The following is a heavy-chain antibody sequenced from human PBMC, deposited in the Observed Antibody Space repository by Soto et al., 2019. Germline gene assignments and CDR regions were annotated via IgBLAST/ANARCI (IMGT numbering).Heavy chain of an antibody. J-gene: IGHJ4*02. Sequence: PSETLSLTCAVYGESFSGFYWSWIRQPPGEGLEWIGEIVPTGSTHYNPSLQSRVTISVDTSKNQFSLELTSVTAADTAIYYCARAAIQGQQRVLQPPTSQTLDYWGQGSRVT. CDR3: ARAAIQGQQRVLQPPTSQTLDY. V-gene: IGHV4-34*12. CDR1: GESFSGFY. D-gene: IGHD2-8*01. CDR2: IVPTGST.